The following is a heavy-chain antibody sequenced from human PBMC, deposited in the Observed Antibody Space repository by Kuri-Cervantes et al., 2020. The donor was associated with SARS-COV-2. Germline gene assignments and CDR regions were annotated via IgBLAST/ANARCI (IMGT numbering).Heavy chain of an antibody. J-gene: IGHJ4*02. CDR2: ITRSSVYI. V-gene: IGHV3-21*01. Sequence: GGSLRLSCVASGFTFSAYTLNWVRQAPGKGLEWVSSITRSSVYISYADSLKGRFTISRDNAKNPLYLQMNSLRAEDTAVYYCARSPGDGDYDPFDYWGQGTLVTVSS. CDR3: ARSPGDGDYDPFDY. D-gene: IGHD4-17*01. CDR1: GFTFSAYT.